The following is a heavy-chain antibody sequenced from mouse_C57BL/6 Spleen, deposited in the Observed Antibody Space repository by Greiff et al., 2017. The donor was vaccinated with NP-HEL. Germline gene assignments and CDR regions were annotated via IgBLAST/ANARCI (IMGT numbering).Heavy chain of an antibody. CDR2: ISSGGSYT. J-gene: IGHJ2*01. V-gene: IGHV5-6*01. CDR3: ARHDYYGSSDYFDY. Sequence: DVQLVESGGDLVKPGGSLKLSCAASGFTFSSYGMSWVRQTPDKRLEWVATISSGGSYTYYPDSVKGRFTISRDNAKNTLYLQLSSLTSEDTAMYYCARHDYYGSSDYFDYWGQGTTLTVSS. D-gene: IGHD1-1*01. CDR1: GFTFSSYG.